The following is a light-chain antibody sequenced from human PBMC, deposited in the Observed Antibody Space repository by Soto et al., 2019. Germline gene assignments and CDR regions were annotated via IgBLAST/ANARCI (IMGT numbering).Light chain of an antibody. CDR3: QQYYSTPWT. J-gene: IGKJ1*01. Sequence: IVMSQSPNSLAVALGERATINCKSSQRVLYSSNNKNYLAWYQQKPGKPPKLLIYWASTRESGVPDRFSGSGSGTDFTLSISSLQAEDVAVYYCQQYYSTPWTFGQGTKVDIK. CDR2: WAS. V-gene: IGKV4-1*01. CDR1: QRVLYSSNNKNY.